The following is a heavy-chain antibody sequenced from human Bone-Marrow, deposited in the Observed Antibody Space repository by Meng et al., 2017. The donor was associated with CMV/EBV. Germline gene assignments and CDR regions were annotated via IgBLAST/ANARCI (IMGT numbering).Heavy chain of an antibody. Sequence: GSLRLSCTVSGGSINSYYWSWIRQPPGKGLEWIGYIYYSGSTNYNPSLKSRVTISVDTSKNQFSLKLSSVTAADTAVYYCARDPGAHYDFWSGYYSGYYYGMDVWGQGTTVTVSS. CDR2: IYYSGST. D-gene: IGHD3-3*01. CDR1: GGSINSYY. CDR3: ARDPGAHYDFWSGYYSGYYYGMDV. V-gene: IGHV4-59*01. J-gene: IGHJ6*02.